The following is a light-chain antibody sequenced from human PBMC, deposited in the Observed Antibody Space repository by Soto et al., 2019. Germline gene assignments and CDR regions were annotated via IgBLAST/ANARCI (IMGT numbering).Light chain of an antibody. V-gene: IGKV2-28*01. J-gene: IGKJ4*01. CDR2: LGS. Sequence: EIVMTQSPLSLPVTPGEPASISCRSSHSLLHSNGYNCLDWYLQKPGQPPQLLIYLGSNRASVVPDRFSGSGSGTDFTLKISRVEAEDVGVYYFRQALQTPLTFGGGTKVEIK. CDR1: HSLLHSNGYNC. CDR3: RQALQTPLT.